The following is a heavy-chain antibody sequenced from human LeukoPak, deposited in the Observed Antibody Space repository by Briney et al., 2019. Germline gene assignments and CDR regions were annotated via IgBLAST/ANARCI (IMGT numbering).Heavy chain of an antibody. CDR1: GFTFDSYA. CDR2: ISGGGGIT. CDR3: AKYGVDCSSTSCYPLYYMDV. J-gene: IGHJ6*03. Sequence: GGSLRLSCAASGFTFDSYAMTWVRQAPGKGLEWVSSISGGGGITNYADSVKGRFTISRDNSKYTLFLQMNSLRAEDTAVYYCAKYGVDCSSTSCYPLYYMDVWGKGTTVTVTS. D-gene: IGHD2-2*01. V-gene: IGHV3-23*01.